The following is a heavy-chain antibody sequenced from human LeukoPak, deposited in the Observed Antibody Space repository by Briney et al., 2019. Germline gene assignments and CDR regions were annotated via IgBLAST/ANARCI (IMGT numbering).Heavy chain of an antibody. CDR1: GFTFSSYS. V-gene: IGHV3-21*01. CDR3: GLGGRGNRLGFPIYY. J-gene: IGHJ4*02. Sequence: GGSLRLSCAASGFTFSSYSMNWVRQAPGKGLEWVSSISSSSSYIYYADSVKGRFTISRDNAKNSLYLQMNSLRAEDTAVYYWGLGGRGNRLGFPIYYWGQGTLVTVSS. CDR2: ISSSSSYI. D-gene: IGHD5-18*01.